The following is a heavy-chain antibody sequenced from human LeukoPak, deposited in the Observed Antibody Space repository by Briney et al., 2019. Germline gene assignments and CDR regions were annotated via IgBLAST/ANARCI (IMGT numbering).Heavy chain of an antibody. V-gene: IGHV1-2*02. D-gene: IGHD2-15*01. CDR3: ARGYCSGGSCFETNFDY. CDR1: GYTFTSYD. CDR2: INPNSGGT. J-gene: IGHJ4*02. Sequence: GASVKVSCKASGYTFTSYDINWVRQATGQGLEWMGWINPNSGGTNYAQKFQGRVTMTRDTSISTAYMELSRLRSDDTAVYYCARGYCSGGSCFETNFDYWGQGTLVTVSS.